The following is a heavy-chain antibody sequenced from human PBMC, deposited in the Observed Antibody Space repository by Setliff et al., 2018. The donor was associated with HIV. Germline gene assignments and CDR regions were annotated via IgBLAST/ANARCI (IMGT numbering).Heavy chain of an antibody. CDR1: GVSINRTDHY. D-gene: IGHD5-12*01. V-gene: IGHV4-39*01. Sequence: SETLSLTCSVSGVSINRTDHYWGWIRQSPGKSLEWIGSVSQSGTTYYNPSLKSRVTISVDTSKNQFSLKLSSVTAADTAVYYCARPSAGGGYNYWYFDLWGRGTLVTVSS. CDR3: ARPSAGGGYNYWYFDL. J-gene: IGHJ2*01. CDR2: VSQSGTT.